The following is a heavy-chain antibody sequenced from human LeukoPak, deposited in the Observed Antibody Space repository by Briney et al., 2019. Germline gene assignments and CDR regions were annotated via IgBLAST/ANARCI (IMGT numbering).Heavy chain of an antibody. CDR1: GFTFSTYA. CDR3: AKSGYYDSSGFGYWFDP. CDR2: ISASGGST. Sequence: GGSLRLSCAASGFTFSTYAMSWVRQAPGKGLEWVSGISASGGSTFYADSVKGRFTVSRDTSKDTLYLQMNSLRAEDTAVYYCAKSGYYDSSGFGYWFDPWGQGTLVTVSS. V-gene: IGHV3-23*01. J-gene: IGHJ5*02. D-gene: IGHD3-22*01.